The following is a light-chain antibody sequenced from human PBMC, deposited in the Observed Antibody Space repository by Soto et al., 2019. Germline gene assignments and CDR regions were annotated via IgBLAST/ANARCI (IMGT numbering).Light chain of an antibody. CDR2: QVS. CDR3: SSYTSGNTLYV. CDR1: SSNVGFYNY. V-gene: IGLV2-14*01. J-gene: IGLJ1*01. Sequence: QSVLTHPASVSGSPGQSITISCTGTSSNVGFYNYVSWYQQHPGKAPKLMIYQVSNRPSGVSNRFSGSKSGNTASLTISGLEAEDEADYYCSSYTSGNTLYVFGTGTKVTVL.